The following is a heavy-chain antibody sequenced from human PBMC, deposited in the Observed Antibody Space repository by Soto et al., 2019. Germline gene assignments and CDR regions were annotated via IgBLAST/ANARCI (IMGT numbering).Heavy chain of an antibody. V-gene: IGHV3-21*01. J-gene: IGHJ4*02. Sequence: EVQLVESGGGLVKPGESLRLSCATSGFTFSTYAMTWVRQAPGKGLEWVAFISSSGSNIQYADSVEGRFTISRDDAKNSVYLQMANLGADDTALYYGARDGNYHEYWGQGTLVSVPS. D-gene: IGHD1-26*01. CDR2: ISSSGSNI. CDR3: ARDGNYHEY. CDR1: GFTFSTYA.